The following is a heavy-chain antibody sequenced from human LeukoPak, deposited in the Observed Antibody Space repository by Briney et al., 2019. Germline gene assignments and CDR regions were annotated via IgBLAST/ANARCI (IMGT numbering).Heavy chain of an antibody. Sequence: SGGSLRLSCAASGFTFSSYAMSWVRQAPGKGLEWVSAISGSDTSTYYADSVKGRLTIFRDNSVNTLYLQMNSRRAEDTAVYYCAKGDSDFWSGYYSYFQHWGQGTLVTVSS. J-gene: IGHJ1*01. D-gene: IGHD3-3*01. CDR2: ISGSDTST. V-gene: IGHV3-23*01. CDR3: AKGDSDFWSGYYSYFQH. CDR1: GFTFSSYA.